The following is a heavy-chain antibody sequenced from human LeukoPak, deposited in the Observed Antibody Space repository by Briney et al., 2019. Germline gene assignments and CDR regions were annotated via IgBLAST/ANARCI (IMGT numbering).Heavy chain of an antibody. J-gene: IGHJ5*02. CDR2: IFYSGNT. CDR3: ARHDRLEWLFFPRS. Sequence: SETLSLTCTISGDSINSGSFYWGWIRQPPGRGLEWIGTIFYSGNTHYNPSLKSRVTLSIDTSKNLFSLKLISVTAADTAVYYCARHDRLEWLFFPRSWGQGTLVTVSS. D-gene: IGHD3-3*01. CDR1: GDSINSGSFY. V-gene: IGHV4-39*01.